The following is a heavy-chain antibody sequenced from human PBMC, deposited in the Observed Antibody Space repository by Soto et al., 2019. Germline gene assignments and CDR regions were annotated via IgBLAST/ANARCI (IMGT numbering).Heavy chain of an antibody. V-gene: IGHV3-9*01. CDR1: GFTFDDYA. D-gene: IGHD6-6*01. J-gene: IGHJ6*02. CDR3: AKAGIAARYYYYYYGMDV. Sequence: SLRLSCAASGFTFDDYAMHWVRQAPGKGLEWVSGISWNSGSIGYADSVKGRFTISRDNAKNSLYLQMNSLRAEDTALYYCAKAGIAARYYYYYYGMDVWGQGTTVTVSS. CDR2: ISWNSGSI.